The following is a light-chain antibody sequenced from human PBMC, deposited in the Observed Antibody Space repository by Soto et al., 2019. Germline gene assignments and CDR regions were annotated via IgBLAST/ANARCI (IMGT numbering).Light chain of an antibody. Sequence: SVLTQAPLASGTPGQRITIYCSRSSANIGSNTVNWYQQLPGTAPKLLIYSNNQRPSGVPDRFSGSKSGTSASLAISGLQSEDEADYYCAAWDDSLNGRYVFGTGTKVTVL. CDR1: SANIGSNT. CDR3: AAWDDSLNGRYV. J-gene: IGLJ1*01. CDR2: SNN. V-gene: IGLV1-44*01.